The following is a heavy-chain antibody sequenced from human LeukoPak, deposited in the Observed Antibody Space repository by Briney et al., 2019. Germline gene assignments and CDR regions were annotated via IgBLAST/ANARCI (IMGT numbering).Heavy chain of an antibody. Sequence: SETLSLTCTVSGGSLSSGSISSYYWSWVRQPAGKGLEWIGRIYNSGTTNYNPSLKSRVTMPVDTSKNQLSLKLNSVTAADTAVYYCARGAPSDYWGQGTLVTVSS. V-gene: IGHV4-4*07. CDR1: GGSLSSGSISSYY. CDR2: IYNSGTT. J-gene: IGHJ4*02. CDR3: ARGAPSDY.